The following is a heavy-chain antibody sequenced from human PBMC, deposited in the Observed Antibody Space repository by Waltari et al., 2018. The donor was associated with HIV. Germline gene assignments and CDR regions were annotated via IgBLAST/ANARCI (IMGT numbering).Heavy chain of an antibody. CDR2: ISSSSTAI. Sequence: EVQLVESGGGLIQPGGSLRLSCAASGFPFSTTSMNWVRQAPGKGLELVSYISSSSTAIYYTDSMKGRFTVSRDNAKNSLSLQMNSLRDDDTAVYYCTTGYGTTTFEFWGQGTLVTVSS. CDR3: TTGYGTTTFEF. V-gene: IGHV3-48*02. D-gene: IGHD1-1*01. CDR1: GFPFSTTS. J-gene: IGHJ4*02.